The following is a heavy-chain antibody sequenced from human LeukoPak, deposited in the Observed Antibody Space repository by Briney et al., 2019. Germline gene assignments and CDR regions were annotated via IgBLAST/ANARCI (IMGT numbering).Heavy chain of an antibody. V-gene: IGHV3-30*18. CDR2: ISYDGSNK. Sequence: PGRSLRLSCAASGLTLSTYGMHWVRQAPGKGLEWVAVISYDGSNKYYADSVKGRFTISRDNSKNTLYLQMNSLRAEDTAVYYCAKEGGDTGLDAFDIRGQGTMVTVSS. CDR1: GLTLSTYG. CDR3: AKEGGDTGLDAFDI. J-gene: IGHJ3*02. D-gene: IGHD2-21*02.